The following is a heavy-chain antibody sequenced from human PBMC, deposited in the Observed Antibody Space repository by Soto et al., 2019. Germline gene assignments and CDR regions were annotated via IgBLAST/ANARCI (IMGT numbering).Heavy chain of an antibody. J-gene: IGHJ5*02. CDR1: GFTFSSYA. D-gene: IGHD2-2*02. V-gene: IGHV3-23*01. CDR2: ISGSGGST. Sequence: GGSLRLSCAASGFTFSSYAMSWVRQAPGKGLEWVSAISGSGGSTYYADSVKGRFTISRDNSKNTLYLQMNSLRAEDTALYYCAKDHCSSTSCYIDWFDPWGQGTLVTVSS. CDR3: AKDHCSSTSCYIDWFDP.